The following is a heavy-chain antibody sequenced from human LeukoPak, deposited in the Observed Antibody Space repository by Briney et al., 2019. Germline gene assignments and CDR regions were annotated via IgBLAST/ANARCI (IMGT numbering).Heavy chain of an antibody. D-gene: IGHD1-7*01. CDR3: ATANNWNYALGY. V-gene: IGHV1-18*01. CDR1: GDTYIRYG. J-gene: IGHJ4*02. CDR2: ISTGNGNT. Sequence: ASVKVSRKASGDTYIRYGITWVRQAPGQGLEWMGWISTGNGNTNSGQKFQGRVTMTTDTSTGTAYMELRSLRSDDTAMYYCATANNWNYALGYWGQGTLVTVSS.